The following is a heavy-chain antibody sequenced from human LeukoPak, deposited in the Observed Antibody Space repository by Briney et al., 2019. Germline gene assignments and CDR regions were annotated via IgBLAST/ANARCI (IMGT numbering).Heavy chain of an antibody. CDR2: IDYSGSS. CDR3: ARGLGSSWYGD. V-gene: IGHV4-30-4*01. J-gene: IGHJ4*02. Sequence: PSETLSLTCTVSGGSISSGDYYWSWIRQPPGKGLEWIGYIDYSGSSYYNPSLKSRLIISVDTSKNQFSLKLSSVTAADTAVYYCARGLGSSWYGDWGQGTLVTVSS. D-gene: IGHD6-13*01. CDR1: GGSISSGDYY.